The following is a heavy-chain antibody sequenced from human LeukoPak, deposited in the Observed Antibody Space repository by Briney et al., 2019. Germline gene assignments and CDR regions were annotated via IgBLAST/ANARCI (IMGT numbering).Heavy chain of an antibody. CDR1: GFTFSMYT. Sequence: GGSLRLSCAASGFTFSMYTMHWFRQAPGKGLEWVSYITSSSSSIYYADSVKGRFTISRDNAKNSLCLQMNSLRAEDTAVYYCAKVLAVAGKVGDYWGQGTLVTVSS. CDR3: AKVLAVAGKVGDY. CDR2: ITSSSSSI. D-gene: IGHD6-19*01. V-gene: IGHV3-48*01. J-gene: IGHJ4*02.